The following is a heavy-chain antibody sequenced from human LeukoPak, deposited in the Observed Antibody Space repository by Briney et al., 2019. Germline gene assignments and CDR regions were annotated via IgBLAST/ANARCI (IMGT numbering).Heavy chain of an antibody. CDR3: ARVFARSGEISGSYFYY. Sequence: SVKVSCKASGGTFSSYAINWVRQAPGQGPEWMGGIIPIFGRANYTQKFQGRVTMTTDESTSTAYMELSSLRSEDTAVYYCARVFARSGEISGSYFYYWGQGTLVTVSS. V-gene: IGHV1-69*05. D-gene: IGHD1-26*01. J-gene: IGHJ4*02. CDR2: IIPIFGRA. CDR1: GGTFSSYA.